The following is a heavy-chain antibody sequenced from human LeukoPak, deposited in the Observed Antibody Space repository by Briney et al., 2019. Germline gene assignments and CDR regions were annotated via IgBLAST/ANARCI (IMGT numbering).Heavy chain of an antibody. V-gene: IGHV4-59*01. Sequence: SETLSLTCTASGGSISSYYWSWIRQPPGKGLEWIGYIYYSGSTNYNPSLKSRVTISVDTSKNQFSLKLSSVTAADTAVYYCARGPIAVAAQFDPWGQRTLVTVSS. J-gene: IGHJ5*02. CDR2: IYYSGST. CDR3: ARGPIAVAAQFDP. CDR1: GGSISSYY. D-gene: IGHD6-19*01.